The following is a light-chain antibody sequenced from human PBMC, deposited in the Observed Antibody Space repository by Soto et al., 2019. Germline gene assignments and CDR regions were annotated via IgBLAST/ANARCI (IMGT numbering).Light chain of an antibody. Sequence: QSALTQPASVSGSPGQSITISCTGSSSDVGDYNYVAWYQQHPDKAPKLMIFDVSSRPSGVSNRFSGSKSGSTASLTISGLQAEYEADYFCSSYSSSGTLDVFGTGTKVTVL. V-gene: IGLV2-14*03. CDR2: DVS. J-gene: IGLJ1*01. CDR1: SSDVGDYNY. CDR3: SSYSSSGTLDV.